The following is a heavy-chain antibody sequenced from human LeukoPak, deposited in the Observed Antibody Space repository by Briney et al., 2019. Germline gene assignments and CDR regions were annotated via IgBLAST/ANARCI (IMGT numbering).Heavy chain of an antibody. CDR2: ISTNGGST. J-gene: IGHJ4*02. CDR1: GFTFSRYA. CDR3: ARTTYGDY. D-gene: IGHD1-1*01. Sequence: PGGSLRLSCAASGFTFSRYALQWVRQAPGKGLEYVSSISTNGGSTYYANSVKGRFTISRDNAKNSIFLQMSSLGAEDTAVYYCARTTYGDYWGQGTLVTVSS. V-gene: IGHV3-64*01.